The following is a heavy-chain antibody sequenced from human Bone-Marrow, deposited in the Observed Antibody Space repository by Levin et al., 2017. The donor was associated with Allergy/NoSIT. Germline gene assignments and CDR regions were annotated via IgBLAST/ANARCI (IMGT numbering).Heavy chain of an antibody. J-gene: IGHJ3*01. D-gene: IGHD3-22*01. Sequence: GGSLRLSCAASGFTFDVYSMHWVRQAPGKGLEWVSSISWNSDYIGYADSVKGRLTISRDNAKNVLSLQMNSLIPEDTALYYCAKGGHSSGYWSHALDVWGQGTMVTVSS. CDR1: GFTFDVYS. CDR3: AKGGHSSGYWSHALDV. V-gene: IGHV3-9*01. CDR2: ISWNSDYI.